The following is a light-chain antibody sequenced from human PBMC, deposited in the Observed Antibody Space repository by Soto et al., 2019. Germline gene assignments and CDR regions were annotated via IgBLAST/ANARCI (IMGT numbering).Light chain of an antibody. CDR3: QQFNSYWWT. J-gene: IGKJ1*01. CDR1: QSVSHF. V-gene: IGKV1-5*03. CDR2: KAS. Sequence: DIQMTQSPSTLSASVGERVTINCRASQSVSHFLAWYQQKPGKAPKLLIYKASTLESGVPARVSGSGSGTEFTLTISSLQPDDFGTYYCQQFNSYWWTFGQGTKLEIK.